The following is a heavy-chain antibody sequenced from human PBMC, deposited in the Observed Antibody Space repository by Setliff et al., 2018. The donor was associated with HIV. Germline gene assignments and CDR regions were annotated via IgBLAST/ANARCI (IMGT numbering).Heavy chain of an antibody. CDR1: DGSISNDAYY. D-gene: IGHD1-26*01. V-gene: IGHV4-31*03. J-gene: IGHJ5*02. CDR3: AREVLPVIGGRGWFDP. CDR2: ISYSGST. Sequence: SETLSLTCTVSDGSISNDAYYWCWIRQRPGKGLEWIGCISYSGSTYHNPSLKRRLTLLLYTSKNQFSLNLSSVTAADTAMYYCAREVLPVIGGRGWFDPWGQGTLVTVS.